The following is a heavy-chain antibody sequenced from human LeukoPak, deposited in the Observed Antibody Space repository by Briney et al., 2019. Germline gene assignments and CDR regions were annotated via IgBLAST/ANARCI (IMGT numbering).Heavy chain of an antibody. CDR2: ISSSSSYI. V-gene: IGHV3-21*01. Sequence: GGSLRLSCAASGFTFSTYWMSWVRQAPGKGLEWVSSISSSSSYIYYADSVKGRFTISRDNAKNSLYLQMNSLRAEDTAVYYCARDLEGWELPTTAFDIWGQGTMVTVSS. CDR3: ARDLEGWELPTTAFDI. J-gene: IGHJ3*02. D-gene: IGHD1-26*01. CDR1: GFTFSTYW.